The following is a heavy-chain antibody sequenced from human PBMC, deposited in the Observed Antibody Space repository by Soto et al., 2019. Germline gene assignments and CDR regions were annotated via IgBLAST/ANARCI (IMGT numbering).Heavy chain of an antibody. CDR1: GYTFTSYY. CDR3: AREQATVGATNAFDY. V-gene: IGHV1-46*01. D-gene: IGHD1-26*01. J-gene: IGHJ4*02. CDR2: INPSGGST. Sequence: ASVKVSCKASGYTFTSYYMHWVRQAPGQGLEWMAIINPSGGSTSYAQKFQGRVTTTRDTSTSTVYMELSSLRSEDTAVYYCAREQATVGATNAFDYWGQGTLVTVSS.